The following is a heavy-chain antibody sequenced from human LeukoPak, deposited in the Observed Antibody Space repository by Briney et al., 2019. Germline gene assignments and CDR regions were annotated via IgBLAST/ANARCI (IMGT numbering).Heavy chain of an antibody. D-gene: IGHD6-19*01. CDR2: ISAYNRSK. Sequence: ASVKIFCKASGYTFTSNGSSWVRHDTGQGLEWMGWISAYNRSKNYAQKLQGRVTMTTDTSTSTAYMELMSLRSDDTAVYYCARRHIVRLRGSGWYCDYWGQGTLVTVSS. V-gene: IGHV1-18*01. CDR1: GYTFTSNG. CDR3: ARRHIVRLRGSGWYCDY. J-gene: IGHJ4*02.